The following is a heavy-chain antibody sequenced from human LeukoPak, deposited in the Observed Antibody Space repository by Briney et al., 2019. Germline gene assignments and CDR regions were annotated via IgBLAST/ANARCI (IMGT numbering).Heavy chain of an antibody. CDR3: ARGYCSGGSCYWFDP. CDR2: ISAYNGNT. V-gene: IGHV1-18*01. Sequence: ASVKVSCKASGYTFTSYGISWVRQAPGQGLEWMGWISAYNGNTNYAQKLQGRVTMTTDTSTSTDYMELRSLRYEDTAVYYCARGYCSGGSCYWFDPWGQGTLVTVSS. CDR1: GYTFTSYG. J-gene: IGHJ5*02. D-gene: IGHD2-15*01.